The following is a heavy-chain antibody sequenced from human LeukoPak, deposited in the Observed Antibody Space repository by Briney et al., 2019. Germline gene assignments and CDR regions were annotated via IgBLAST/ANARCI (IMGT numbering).Heavy chain of an antibody. V-gene: IGHV1-18*04. CDR3: ARGSKYSGYEFDY. Sequence: GASVKVSCKASGYTFTTHYIHWVRQAPGQGLEWMGWISAYNGNTNYAQKLQGRVTMTTDTSTSTAYMELSSLRSEDTAVYYCARGSKYSGYEFDYWGQGTLVTVSS. J-gene: IGHJ4*02. CDR2: ISAYNGNT. D-gene: IGHD5-12*01. CDR1: GYTFTTHY.